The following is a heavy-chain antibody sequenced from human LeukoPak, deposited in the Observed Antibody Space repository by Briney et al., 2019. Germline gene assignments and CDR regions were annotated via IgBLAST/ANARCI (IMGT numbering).Heavy chain of an antibody. J-gene: IGHJ5*02. V-gene: IGHV1-69*06. CDR2: IIPIFGTA. CDR1: GYTFTSYY. CDR3: AGDQRPGSYNWFDP. D-gene: IGHD6-6*01. Sequence: GASVKVSCKASGYTFTSYYMHWVRQAPGQGLEWMGRIIPIFGTASYAQKFQGRVTITADKSTSTAYMELSSLRSEDTAVYYCAGDQRPGSYNWFDPWGQGTLVTVSS.